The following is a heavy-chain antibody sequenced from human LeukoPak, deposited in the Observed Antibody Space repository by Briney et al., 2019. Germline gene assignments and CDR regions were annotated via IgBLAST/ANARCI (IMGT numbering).Heavy chain of an antibody. CDR3: ARGPGIAAAGTSLQWFDP. J-gene: IGHJ5*02. CDR1: GFTFSSYG. CDR2: IRYDGSNK. D-gene: IGHD6-13*01. Sequence: GGSLRLSCAASGFTFSSYGMHWVRQAPGKGLEWVAFIRYDGSNKYYADSVKGRFTISRDNSKNTLYLQMNSLRAEDTAVYYCARGPGIAAAGTSLQWFDPWGQGTLVTVSS. V-gene: IGHV3-30*02.